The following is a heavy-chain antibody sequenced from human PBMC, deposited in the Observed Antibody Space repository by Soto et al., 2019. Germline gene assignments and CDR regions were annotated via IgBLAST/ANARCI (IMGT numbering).Heavy chain of an antibody. V-gene: IGHV3-48*03. Sequence: EVQLVASGGGLVQPGGSLRLSCAASGFTFSSYEMNWVRQAPGKGLEWVSYISSSGSTIYYADSVKGRFTISRDNAKNSLYLQMNSLRAEDTAVYYCARAARLLAGGPYYYYGMDVWGQGTTVTVSS. J-gene: IGHJ6*02. CDR2: ISSSGSTI. D-gene: IGHD6-6*01. CDR1: GFTFSSYE. CDR3: ARAARLLAGGPYYYYGMDV.